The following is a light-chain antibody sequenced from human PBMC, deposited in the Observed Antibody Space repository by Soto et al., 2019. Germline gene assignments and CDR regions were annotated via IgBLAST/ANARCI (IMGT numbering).Light chain of an antibody. V-gene: IGLV2-23*02. CDR3: CSYAGSLNGV. CDR1: SSDVGSYNL. Sequence: QSVLTQPASVSGSPGQSITISCTGTSSDVGSYNLVSWYQQHPGKAPKLMIYEVSKRPSGVSNRFSGSKSGNTASLTISGLQAEDEADYYCCSYAGSLNGVFGGGTKLTVL. J-gene: IGLJ3*02. CDR2: EVS.